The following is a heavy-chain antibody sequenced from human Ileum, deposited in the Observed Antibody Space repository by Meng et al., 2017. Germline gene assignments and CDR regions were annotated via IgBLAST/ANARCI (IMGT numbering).Heavy chain of an antibody. D-gene: IGHD5-18*01. V-gene: IGHV4-30-4*01. J-gene: IGHJ4*02. CDR3: AREFYVDTAMVIDS. Sequence: QAQLQESGPGLVKPSHTLSLTCSVSGGSFSSDNYYWTWIRQTPGKGLEWIGLTYYNGSPFYNPSLRSRVTISVDTSKDQFSLKLTSVTAADTAVYYCAREFYVDTAMVIDSWGPGALVTVSS. CDR1: GGSFSSDNYY. CDR2: TYYNGSP.